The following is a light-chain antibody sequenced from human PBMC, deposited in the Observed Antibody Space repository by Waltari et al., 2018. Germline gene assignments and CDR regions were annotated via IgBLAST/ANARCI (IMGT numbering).Light chain of an antibody. V-gene: IGKV3-15*01. CDR2: GAS. CDR1: QSVSSN. Sequence: EIVMTQSPATLSVSPGASAPLSCRASQSVSSNLAWYQQKPGQAPRLLLYGASTRATGIPARFSGSGSGTEFTLTISSLQSEDFAVYYCQQYNNWPRTFGQGTKLEIK. CDR3: QQYNNWPRT. J-gene: IGKJ2*01.